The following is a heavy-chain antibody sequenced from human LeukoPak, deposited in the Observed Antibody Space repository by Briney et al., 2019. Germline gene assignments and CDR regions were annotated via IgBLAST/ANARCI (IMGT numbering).Heavy chain of an antibody. CDR2: ISYDGSNK. Sequence: PGESLRLSCAASGFTFSSYGMHWVRQAPGKGLEWVAVISYDGSNKYYADSVKGRFTISRDNSKNTLYLQMNSLRAEDTAVYYCAKDRGLDYWGQGTLVTVSS. J-gene: IGHJ4*02. CDR3: AKDRGLDY. CDR1: GFTFSSYG. D-gene: IGHD3-10*01. V-gene: IGHV3-30*18.